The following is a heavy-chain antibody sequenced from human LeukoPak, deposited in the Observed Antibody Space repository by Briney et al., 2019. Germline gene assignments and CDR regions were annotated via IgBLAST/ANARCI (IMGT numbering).Heavy chain of an antibody. J-gene: IGHJ5*02. D-gene: IGHD6-19*01. Sequence: NPSETLSLTCTVSGGSISSYYWSWIRQPAGKGLEWIGSIYYSGSTYYNPSLKSRVTISVDTSKNQFSLKLSSVTAADTAVYYCARHNRPSRAVALPRWLDPWGQGTLVTVSS. CDR2: IYYSGST. CDR1: GGSISSYY. V-gene: IGHV4-59*05. CDR3: ARHNRPSRAVALPRWLDP.